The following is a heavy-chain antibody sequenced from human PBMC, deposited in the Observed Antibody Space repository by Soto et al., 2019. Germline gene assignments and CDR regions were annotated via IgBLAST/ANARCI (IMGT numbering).Heavy chain of an antibody. CDR1: GFTFSSYA. D-gene: IGHD5-18*01. Sequence: GGSLRLSCAASGFTFSSYAMSWVRQAPGKGLEWVSAISGSGGSTYYADSVKGRFTISRDNSKNRLYLQMNSLRAEDTAVYYCAFNGFIRVGYSYGDYYYYYYMDVWGKGTTVTVSS. CDR2: ISGSGGST. V-gene: IGHV3-23*01. CDR3: AFNGFIRVGYSYGDYYYYYYMDV. J-gene: IGHJ6*03.